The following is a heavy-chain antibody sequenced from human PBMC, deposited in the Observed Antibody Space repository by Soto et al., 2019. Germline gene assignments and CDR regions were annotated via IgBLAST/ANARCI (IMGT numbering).Heavy chain of an antibody. CDR3: ARELDYYDSSGYADAFDI. Sequence: GAPVKGSCKASGYTLTSHSISWVRQAPGQRPEWMGWISPNNGNTNYAQNLQGRVTMTTDTSTRTAYMELRSLRSDDTAVYYCARELDYYDSSGYADAFDIWGQGTMVTVSS. V-gene: IGHV1-18*01. D-gene: IGHD3-22*01. CDR2: ISPNNGNT. J-gene: IGHJ3*02. CDR1: GYTLTSHS.